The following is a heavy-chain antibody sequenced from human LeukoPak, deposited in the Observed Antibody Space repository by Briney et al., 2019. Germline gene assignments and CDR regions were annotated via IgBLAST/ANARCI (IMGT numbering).Heavy chain of an antibody. CDR2: INHSGST. CDR3: ARVYLYYGDHGGFDY. J-gene: IGHJ4*02. Sequence: SETLSLTCAVYGGSFSGYYWSWIRQPPGKGLEWIGEINHSGSTNYNPSLKSRVTISVDTSKNQFSLKLSSVTAADTAVYYCARVYLYYGDHGGFDYWGQGTLVTVSS. D-gene: IGHD4-17*01. CDR1: GGSFSGYY. V-gene: IGHV4-34*01.